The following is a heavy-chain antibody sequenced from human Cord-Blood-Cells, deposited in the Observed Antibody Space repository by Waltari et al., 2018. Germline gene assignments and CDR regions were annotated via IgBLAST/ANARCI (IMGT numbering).Heavy chain of an antibody. CDR3: AREDSSSWYYFDY. D-gene: IGHD6-13*01. J-gene: IGHJ4*02. V-gene: IGHV1-69*08. Sequence: QVQLVQSGAEVKKPGSSVKVSCKASGGTFSSYTISWVRQAPGQGLEWMGRISPILGIANHAQKFQGRVTITADKSTSTAYMELRSLRSEDTAVSYCAREDSSSWYYFDYWGQGTLVTVSS. CDR1: GGTFSSYT. CDR2: ISPILGIA.